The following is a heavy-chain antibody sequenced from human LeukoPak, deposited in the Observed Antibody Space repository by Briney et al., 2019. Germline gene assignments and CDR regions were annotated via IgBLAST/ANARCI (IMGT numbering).Heavy chain of an antibody. CDR1: GGSISSYY. V-gene: IGHV4-4*09. CDR3: ARHRAEMATITDDAFDM. D-gene: IGHD5-24*01. Sequence: SETLSLTCTVSGGSISSYYWSWIRQPPGKGLEWIGYIYTTGSTHHTPSLKSRVTMSLDRSKNQFSLRLTYVTAADTAVFYCARHRAEMATITDDAFDMWGRGTMVTVSS. CDR2: IYTTGST. J-gene: IGHJ3*02.